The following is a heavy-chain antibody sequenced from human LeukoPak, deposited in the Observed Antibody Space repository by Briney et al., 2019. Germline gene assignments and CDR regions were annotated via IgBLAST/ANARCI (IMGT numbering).Heavy chain of an antibody. V-gene: IGHV4-34*01. J-gene: IGHJ1*01. Sequence: SETLSLTCAVYGGSFGGYYWGWIRQPPGKGLEWIGSIYYSGSTYYNPSLKSRVTISVDTSKNQFSLKLSSVTAADTAVYYCARGSSSGWSHAEYFQHWGQGTLVTVSS. D-gene: IGHD6-19*01. CDR2: IYYSGST. CDR1: GGSFGGYY. CDR3: ARGSSSGWSHAEYFQH.